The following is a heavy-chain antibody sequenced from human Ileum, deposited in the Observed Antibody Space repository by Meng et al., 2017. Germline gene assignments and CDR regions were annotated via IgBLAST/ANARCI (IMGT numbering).Heavy chain of an antibody. V-gene: IGHV4-4*02. CDR3: ATSNDRDVYYLGY. D-gene: IGHD3-22*01. CDR1: GTW. CDR2: IFQSGRT. Sequence: GPRMLEPSGNLSITCAVSGTWWSWVRRPPGKGLEWIGEIFQSGRTNYNPSLKSRVTISIDKSKSQISLQLSAVTAADTAVYSCATSNDRDVYYLGYWGQGTLVTVSS. J-gene: IGHJ4*02.